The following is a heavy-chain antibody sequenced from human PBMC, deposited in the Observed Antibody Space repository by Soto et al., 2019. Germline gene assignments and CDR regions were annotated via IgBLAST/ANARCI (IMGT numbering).Heavy chain of an antibody. CDR1: GITVSSYY. J-gene: IGHJ4*02. V-gene: IGHV3-53*01. CDR3: ARIPYDNSGTIFDY. D-gene: IGHD3-22*01. Sequence: LRLSCAVSGITVSSYYMSWVRQAAGKGLEWVSVIYAGTITYYADSVKGRFTIYRDNSRNTLNLEMNSLRVEDTAVYYCARIPYDNSGTIFDYWGQGTLVTVSS. CDR2: IYAGTIT.